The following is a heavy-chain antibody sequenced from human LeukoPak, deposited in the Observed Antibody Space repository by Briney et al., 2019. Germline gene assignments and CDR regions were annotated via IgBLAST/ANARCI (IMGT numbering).Heavy chain of an antibody. CDR3: ARSRGVSDY. Sequence: GGSLRLSCAAPGXTFSSYSMNWVRQAPGKGREWVSYISTSSSTIYYADSVKGRFTISRDNAKNSLYLQMSSLRDDDTAVYFCARSRGVSDYWGQGTLVTVSS. D-gene: IGHD3-10*01. J-gene: IGHJ4*02. CDR2: ISTSSSTI. CDR1: GXTFSSYS. V-gene: IGHV3-48*02.